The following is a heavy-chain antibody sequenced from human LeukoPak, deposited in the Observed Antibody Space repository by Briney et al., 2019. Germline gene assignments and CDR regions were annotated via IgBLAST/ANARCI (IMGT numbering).Heavy chain of an antibody. CDR3: ASRYCSSTSCYLPDY. CDR1: GXX. V-gene: IGHV4-34*01. Sequence: GXXWSWIRQPPGRGLEWIGEINHSGSTNYNPSLKSRVTISVDTSKNQFSLKLSSVTAADTAVYYCASRYCSSTSCYLPDYWGQGTLVTVSS. J-gene: IGHJ4*02. D-gene: IGHD2-2*01. CDR2: INHSGST.